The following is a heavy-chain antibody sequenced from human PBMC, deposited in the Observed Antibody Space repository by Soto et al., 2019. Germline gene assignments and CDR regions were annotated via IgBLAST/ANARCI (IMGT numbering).Heavy chain of an antibody. J-gene: IGHJ4*02. CDR2: ISSSSSYI. CDR3: AWGEQQLVDY. D-gene: IGHD6-13*01. Sequence: GGSLRLSCAASGFTFSSYSMNWVRQAPGKGLEWVSSISSSSSYIYYADSVKGRFTISRDNAKNSLYLQMNSLRAEDTAVYYCAWGEQQLVDYWGQGTLVTVSS. V-gene: IGHV3-21*01. CDR1: GFTFSSYS.